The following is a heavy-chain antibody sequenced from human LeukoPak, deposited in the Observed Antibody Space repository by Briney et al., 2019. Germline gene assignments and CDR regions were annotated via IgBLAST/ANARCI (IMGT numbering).Heavy chain of an antibody. D-gene: IGHD3-10*01. J-gene: IGHJ4*02. CDR3: ANAGSGSFYY. V-gene: IGHV3-23*01. CDR1: GFTFSSYA. CDR2: ISGSGDST. Sequence: GGSLRLSCAASGFTFSSYAMSWVRQAPGKGLEWVSSISGSGDSTPYADSVKGRFTISRDNSKNTLYPQMNSLRAEDTAVYYCANAGSGSFYYWGQGTLVTVSS.